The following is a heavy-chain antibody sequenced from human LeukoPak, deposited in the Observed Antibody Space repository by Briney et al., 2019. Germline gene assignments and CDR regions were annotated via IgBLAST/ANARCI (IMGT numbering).Heavy chain of an antibody. D-gene: IGHD4-23*01. CDR2: ISGSGGST. V-gene: IGHV3-23*01. J-gene: IGHJ4*02. Sequence: GGSLRLSCAASGFTFSSYAMSWVRQAPGKGLEWVSAISGSGGSTYYADSVRGRFTISRDNSKNTLYLQMNSLRAEDTAVYYCAKVSGKSVVTPDYWGQGTLVTVSS. CDR1: GFTFSSYA. CDR3: AKVSGKSVVTPDY.